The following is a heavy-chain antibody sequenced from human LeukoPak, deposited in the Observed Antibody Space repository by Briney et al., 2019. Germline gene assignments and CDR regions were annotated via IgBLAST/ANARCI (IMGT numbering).Heavy chain of an antibody. CDR3: VRDTPYYYGDYLAAFYYLDY. J-gene: IGHJ4*02. Sequence: SETLSLTCTVSGGSISSSSYYWGWIRQPPGKGLEWIGNIYYSGSTYYNPSLKSRVTISVDTSKNQFSLKLSSVTAADTAVYYCVRDTPYYYGDYLAAFYYLDYWGQGTLVTVSS. CDR2: IYYSGST. D-gene: IGHD4-17*01. CDR1: GGSISSSSYY. V-gene: IGHV4-39*07.